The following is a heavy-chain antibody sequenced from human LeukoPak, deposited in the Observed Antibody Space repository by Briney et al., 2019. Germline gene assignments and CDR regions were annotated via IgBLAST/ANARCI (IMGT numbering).Heavy chain of an antibody. J-gene: IGHJ4*02. CDR2: ISTSGSDI. CDR1: GFTFNTFG. D-gene: IGHD1-26*01. V-gene: IGHV3-21*01. CDR3: ARRGGSYSYYFDY. Sequence: GGSLRLSCAASGFTFNTFGMNWVRQAPGRGLEWVSSISTSGSDIFYADSVKGRFTISRDNAKNSLFLQMNSLRAEDTAVYYCARRGGSYSYYFDYWGQGTLVTVSS.